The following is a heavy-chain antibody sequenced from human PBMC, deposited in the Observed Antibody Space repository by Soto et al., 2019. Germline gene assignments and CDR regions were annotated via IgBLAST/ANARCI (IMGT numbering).Heavy chain of an antibody. V-gene: IGHV4-34*01. CDR2: INHSGST. CDR3: ARGGVPAAHLWSFYYYYMDV. J-gene: IGHJ6*03. D-gene: IGHD2-2*01. CDR1: GGSFSGYY. Sequence: QVQLQQWGAGLLKPSETLSLTCAVYGGSFSGYYWSWIRQPPGKGLEWIGEINHSGSTNYNPSLKSRVTISVDTSKNQFSLKLSSVTAADTAVYYCARGGVPAAHLWSFYYYYMDVWGKGTTVTVSS.